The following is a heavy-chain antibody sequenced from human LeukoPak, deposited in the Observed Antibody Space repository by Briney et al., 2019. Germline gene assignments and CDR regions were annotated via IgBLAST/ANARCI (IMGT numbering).Heavy chain of an antibody. D-gene: IGHD3-9*01. CDR2: INHSGST. J-gene: IGHJ3*02. Sequence: SETLSLTCAVYGGSFSGYYWSWIRQPPGKGLEWIGEINHSGSTYYNPSLKSRVTMSVDTSKNQFSLKLSSVTAADTAVYYCARASRVPSYFGAFDIWGQGTMVTVSS. CDR3: ARASRVPSYFGAFDI. CDR1: GGSFSGYY. V-gene: IGHV4-34*01.